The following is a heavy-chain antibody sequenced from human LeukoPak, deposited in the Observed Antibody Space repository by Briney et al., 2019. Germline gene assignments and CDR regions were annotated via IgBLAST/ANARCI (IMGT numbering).Heavy chain of an antibody. Sequence: EGSLRLSCAASGFTVSSNYMSWVRQAPGKGLEWVSVIYSGGSTYYADSVKGRFTISRDNSKNTLYLQMNSLRAEDTAVYYCATEWIDSSGYYQSGGDAFDIWGQGTMVTVSS. V-gene: IGHV3-53*01. CDR1: GFTVSSNY. D-gene: IGHD3-22*01. CDR2: IYSGGST. CDR3: ATEWIDSSGYYQSGGDAFDI. J-gene: IGHJ3*02.